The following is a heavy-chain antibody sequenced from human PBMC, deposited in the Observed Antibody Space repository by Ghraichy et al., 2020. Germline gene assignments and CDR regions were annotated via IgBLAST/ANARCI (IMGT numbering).Heavy chain of an antibody. CDR1: GFTFASFG. V-gene: IGHV3-23*01. J-gene: IGHJ5*02. CDR2: MSAHGGTV. CDR3: VKDETVIIVSLDL. Sequence: GSLRLSCAASGFTFASFGMSWVRQAPGKGLEWVCGMSAHGGTVEYADSVKGRFTISMDNSKGTVSLQMVRLRGEDTALYYCVKDETVIIVSLDLWGQGTRVTV. D-gene: IGHD3-22*01.